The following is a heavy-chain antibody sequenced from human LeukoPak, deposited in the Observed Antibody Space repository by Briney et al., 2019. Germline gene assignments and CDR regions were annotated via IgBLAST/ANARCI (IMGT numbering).Heavy chain of an antibody. CDR3: ARDSRVWGSYRHDY. CDR1: GGSISSYY. D-gene: IGHD3-16*02. J-gene: IGHJ4*02. V-gene: IGHV4-39*07. CDR2: IYYSGST. Sequence: PSETLSLTCTVSGGSISSYYWGWIRQPPGKGLEWIGSIYYSGSTYYNPSLKSRVTISVDTSKNQFSLKLSSVTAADTAVYYCARDSRVWGSYRHDYWGQGTLVTVSS.